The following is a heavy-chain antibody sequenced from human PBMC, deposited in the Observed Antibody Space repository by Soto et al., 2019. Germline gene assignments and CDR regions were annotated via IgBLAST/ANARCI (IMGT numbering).Heavy chain of an antibody. J-gene: IGHJ4*02. CDR1: GFTFSSYG. V-gene: IGHV3-30*18. CDR2: ISYDGSNK. Sequence: QVQLVESGGGVVQPGRSLRLSCAASGFTFSSYGMHWVRQAPGTGLEWVAVISYDGSNKYYADSVKGRFTISRDNSKNTLYLQMNSLSAEDTAVYYCAKGVDTADWGQGTLVTVSS. D-gene: IGHD5-18*01. CDR3: AKGVDTAD.